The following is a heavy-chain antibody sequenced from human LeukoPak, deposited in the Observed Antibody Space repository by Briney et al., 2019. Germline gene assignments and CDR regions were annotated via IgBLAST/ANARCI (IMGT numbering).Heavy chain of an antibody. CDR1: GYTFTSYC. Sequence: ASVKVSCKASGYTFTSYCMHWVRQAPGQGLEWMGIINPSGGSTSYAQKFQGRVTMTRDTSTSTVYMELSSLRSEDTAVYYCARAYGSGSYTLLFFDYWGQGTLVTVSS. V-gene: IGHV1-46*01. CDR3: ARAYGSGSYTLLFFDY. J-gene: IGHJ4*02. D-gene: IGHD3-10*01. CDR2: INPSGGST.